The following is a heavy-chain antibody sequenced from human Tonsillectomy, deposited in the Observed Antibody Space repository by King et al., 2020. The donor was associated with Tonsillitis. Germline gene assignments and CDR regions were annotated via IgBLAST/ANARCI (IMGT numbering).Heavy chain of an antibody. CDR1: GYSFTDYY. J-gene: IGHJ5*02. CDR3: ARDAATVVNLNWFDP. D-gene: IGHD4-23*01. V-gene: IGHV1-2*02. Sequence: LQLVQSGAEVKKPGASVKVSCKASGYSFTDYYMHWGRQAPGQGLDWMGWINPDSDNTNYARRVQGRVTMTRDTSITTVYMELSRLRSDETAVYYCARDAATVVNLNWFDPWGQGTLVTVSS. CDR2: INPDSDNT.